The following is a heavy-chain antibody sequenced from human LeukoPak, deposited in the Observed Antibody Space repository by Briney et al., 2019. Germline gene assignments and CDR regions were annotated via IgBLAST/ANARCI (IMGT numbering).Heavy chain of an antibody. Sequence: PGGSLRLSCAVSGFTVSSYYMSWVRQAPGKGLEWVSVIYSGGSTYSADSVKGRFTISRDNAKNTLHLQMNSLRAEDTAVYYCARAGSYRFDNWGRGTLVTVSS. V-gene: IGHV3-66*01. CDR1: GFTVSSYY. CDR3: ARAGSYRFDN. J-gene: IGHJ4*02. CDR2: IYSGGST. D-gene: IGHD3-16*02.